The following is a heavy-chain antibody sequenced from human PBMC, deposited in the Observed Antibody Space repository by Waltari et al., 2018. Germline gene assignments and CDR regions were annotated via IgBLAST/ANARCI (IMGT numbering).Heavy chain of an antibody. CDR1: GYTFTDYY. CDR2: VGPQDGET. J-gene: IGHJ5*02. Sequence: EVQLLQSGAEVKKPGATVKISCKSSGYTFTDYYIHWVKQTPGKGLEWMGRVGPQDGETIYAEKFQDRVTISADTSTDTVYMIMNGLRFDDTALYFCSRSGSDDWFDPWGRGTPVTVVS. V-gene: IGHV1-69-2*01. CDR3: SRSGSDDWFDP. D-gene: IGHD2-15*01.